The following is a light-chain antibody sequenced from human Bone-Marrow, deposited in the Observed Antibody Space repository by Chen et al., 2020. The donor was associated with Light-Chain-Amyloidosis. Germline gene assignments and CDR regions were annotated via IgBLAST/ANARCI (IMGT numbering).Light chain of an antibody. J-gene: IGLJ2*01. V-gene: IGLV3-25*03. CDR3: QSADSSGTYEVI. Sequence: SYELTQPPSVSVSPGQTARITCSGDDLPTKYAYWYHQKPGQAPVLVIQRDTERPSGSPERFSGSSSGTTATLTISGVQAEDEADYHCQSADSSGTYEVIFGGGTKLTVL. CDR2: RDT. CDR1: DLPTKY.